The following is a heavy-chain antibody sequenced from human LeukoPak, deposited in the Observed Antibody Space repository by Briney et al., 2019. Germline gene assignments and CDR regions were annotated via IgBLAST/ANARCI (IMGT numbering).Heavy chain of an antibody. D-gene: IGHD6-13*01. CDR1: GYTLTELS. CDR2: FDPEDGET. CDR3: ATTGYSSSWSLF. V-gene: IGHV1-24*01. Sequence: ASVKVSCKVSGYTLTELSMHWVRQAPGKGLEWMGGFDPEDGETIYAQKFQGRVTMTEDTSTDTAYMELSSLRSEDTAVYYCATTGYSSSWSLFWGQGTLVTVSS. J-gene: IGHJ4*02.